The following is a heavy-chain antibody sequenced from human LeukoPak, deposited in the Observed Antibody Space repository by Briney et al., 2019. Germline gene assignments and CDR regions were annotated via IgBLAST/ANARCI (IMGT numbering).Heavy chain of an antibody. CDR3: ARPFLRFSSGWHFNY. D-gene: IGHD6-19*01. CDR1: GGSISSGSYY. J-gene: IGHJ4*02. V-gene: IGHV4-61*02. CDR2: IYTSGST. Sequence: PSETLSLTCTVSGGSISSGSYYWSWIRQPAGKGLEWIGRIYTSGSTNYNPSLKSRVTMSVDTSKNQFSLKLSSVTAADTAIYYCARPFLRFSSGWHFNYWGQGILVTVSS.